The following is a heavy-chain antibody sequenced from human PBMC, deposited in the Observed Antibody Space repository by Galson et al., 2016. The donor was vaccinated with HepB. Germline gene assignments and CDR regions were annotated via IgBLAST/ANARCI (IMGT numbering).Heavy chain of an antibody. J-gene: IGHJ6*02. CDR1: GFTFSSYA. Sequence: SLRLSCAASGFTFSSYAMSWVRQAPGKGLEWASAISGSGGSTYYADSVKGRFTISRDNSKNTVYLQMNSLRAEDTAVYYCAKEGTIFGMIPHGVDVWGQGTTVTVSS. CDR2: ISGSGGST. D-gene: IGHD3-3*01. CDR3: AKEGTIFGMIPHGVDV. V-gene: IGHV3-23*01.